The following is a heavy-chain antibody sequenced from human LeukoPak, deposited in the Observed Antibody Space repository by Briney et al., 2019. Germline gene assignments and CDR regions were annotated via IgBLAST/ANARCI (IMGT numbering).Heavy chain of an antibody. CDR3: ARESSGSPHFDY. V-gene: IGHV1-18*01. CDR2: IGAYNDNT. D-gene: IGHD3-10*01. Sequence: ASVKVSCKASGYTFSDFGITWVRQAPGQGVEWMGWIGAYNDNTNYPQKFQGRVTLTTDTSTSTAYMELRSLTSDDTALYYCARESSGSPHFDYWGQGTLVTASS. CDR1: GYTFSDFG. J-gene: IGHJ4*02.